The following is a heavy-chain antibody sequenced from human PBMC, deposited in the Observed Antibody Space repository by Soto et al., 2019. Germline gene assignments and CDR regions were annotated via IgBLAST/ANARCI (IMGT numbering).Heavy chain of an antibody. V-gene: IGHV1-8*01. Sequence: ASVKVSCKASVYTFTNYETIWVRQATGQGLEWVGWMNPNSGDTVYAEKFQGRVTLTRDTSISTAYMELTSLRSEATAVYSFARHPFYYDSSGYSPPLGYWGQGTMVTVSS. J-gene: IGHJ4*02. D-gene: IGHD3-22*01. CDR1: VYTFTNYE. CDR2: MNPNSGDT. CDR3: ARHPFYYDSSGYSPPLGY.